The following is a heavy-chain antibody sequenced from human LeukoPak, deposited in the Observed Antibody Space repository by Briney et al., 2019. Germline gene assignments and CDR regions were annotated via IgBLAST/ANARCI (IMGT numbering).Heavy chain of an antibody. CDR3: TARYGGNSVDY. V-gene: IGHV3-49*03. J-gene: IGHJ4*02. D-gene: IGHD4-23*01. Sequence: GGSLRLSCTASGFTFGDYAMSWFRQAPGKGLEWVGFIRSKAYGGTTEYAASVKGRFTISRDDSKSIAYLPMNSLKTEDTAVYYCTARYGGNSVDYWGQGTLVTVSS. CDR2: IRSKAYGGTT. CDR1: GFTFGDYA.